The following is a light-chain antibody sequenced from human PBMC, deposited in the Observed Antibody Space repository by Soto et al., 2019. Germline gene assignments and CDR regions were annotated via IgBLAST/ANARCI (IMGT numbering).Light chain of an antibody. V-gene: IGKV3-15*01. CDR3: KQYNIWYA. Sequence: EIVMTQSPATLSVSPGERATLSCRASQSVSSNLAWYQQKPGQAPRLLIYGVSSRATGIPTRFSGSGSGTEFTLTISSLQSEDFAVYYCKQYNIWYAFSQGTKLEIK. CDR1: QSVSSN. J-gene: IGKJ2*01. CDR2: GVS.